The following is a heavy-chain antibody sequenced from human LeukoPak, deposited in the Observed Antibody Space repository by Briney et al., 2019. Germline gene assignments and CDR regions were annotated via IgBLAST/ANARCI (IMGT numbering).Heavy chain of an antibody. CDR1: GFTVSSNY. CDR2: IYSGGGT. V-gene: IGHV3-53*05. CDR3: ARDRCNGGTCYLSVLDY. Sequence: TGGSLRLSCAASGFTVSSNYMSWVRQAPGKGLEWVSVIYSGGGTYYADSVKGRFTISRDNSKNTLYPQMNSLRAEDTAVYYCARDRCNGGTCYLSVLDYWGQGTLVTVSS. D-gene: IGHD2-15*01. J-gene: IGHJ4*02.